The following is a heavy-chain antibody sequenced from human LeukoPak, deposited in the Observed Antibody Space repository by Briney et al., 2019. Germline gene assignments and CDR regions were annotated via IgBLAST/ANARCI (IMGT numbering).Heavy chain of an antibody. J-gene: IGHJ4*02. CDR3: ARDGRDSSGWYIDY. CDR2: INSDGSST. V-gene: IGHV3-74*01. D-gene: IGHD6-19*01. Sequence: PGGSLRLSCAASGFTFSSYRMHWVRQAPGKGLVWVSRINSDGSSTSYADSVKGRFTISRDNAKNTLYLQMNSLRAEDTAVYYCARDGRDSSGWYIDYWGQGTLVTVSS. CDR1: GFTFSSYR.